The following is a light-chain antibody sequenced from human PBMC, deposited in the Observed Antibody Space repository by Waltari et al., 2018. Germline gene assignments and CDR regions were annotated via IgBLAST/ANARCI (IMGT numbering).Light chain of an antibody. Sequence: QSALTQPASVSGSPGQSITISCSGTSSDVGLYNLVSWYQQHRGKAPKLIIYDVYRRPSGVSIRFSGSKSGNTASLTISGLQAEDEADYYCCSYGGRGTYTWVFGGGIKLTVL. CDR3: CSYGGRGTYTWV. CDR2: DVY. CDR1: SSDVGLYNL. J-gene: IGLJ3*02. V-gene: IGLV2-23*02.